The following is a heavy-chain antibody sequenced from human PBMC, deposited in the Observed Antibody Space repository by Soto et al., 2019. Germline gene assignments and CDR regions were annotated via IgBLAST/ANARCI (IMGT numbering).Heavy chain of an antibody. CDR1: GGSFRNCA. Sequence: GASVKVTCKASGGSFRNCARACVRQDPGRAPEWMGFFDPKRGGIRYADVFEGRVTMTGDPSISTAYMQLERLESDDTAIYYCARTSTRGYQNYDLDSWGQGTQVTGSA. D-gene: IGHD5-12*01. CDR2: FDPKRGGI. CDR3: ARTSTRGYQNYDLDS. V-gene: IGHV1-2*07. J-gene: IGHJ4*02.